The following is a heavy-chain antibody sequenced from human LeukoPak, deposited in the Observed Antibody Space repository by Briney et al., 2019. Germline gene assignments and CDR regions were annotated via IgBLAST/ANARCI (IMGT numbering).Heavy chain of an antibody. D-gene: IGHD3-22*01. J-gene: IGHJ4*02. V-gene: IGHV3-43*01. CDR2: ISWDGGST. CDR1: GFTSDDYT. Sequence: GGSLRLSCAASGFTSDDYTMHWVRQAPGKGLEWVSLISWDGGSTYYADSVKGRFTISRDNSKNSLYLQMNSLRTEDTALYYCAKDDDSSGTFDYWGQGTLVTVSS. CDR3: AKDDDSSGTFDY.